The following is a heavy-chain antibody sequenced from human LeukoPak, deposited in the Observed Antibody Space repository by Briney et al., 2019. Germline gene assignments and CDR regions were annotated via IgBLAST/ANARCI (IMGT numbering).Heavy chain of an antibody. J-gene: IGHJ4*02. CDR3: ARVRNYYGSGSYYNRHDY. D-gene: IGHD3-10*01. V-gene: IGHV1-18*01. CDR1: GYTFTSYG. Sequence: ASVKVSCKASGYTFTSYGISWVRQAPGQGLEWMGWISAYNGNTNYAQKLQGRVTMTTDTSTSTAYMELRSLRSDDTAVYYCARVRNYYGSGSYYNRHDYWGQGTLVTASS. CDR2: ISAYNGNT.